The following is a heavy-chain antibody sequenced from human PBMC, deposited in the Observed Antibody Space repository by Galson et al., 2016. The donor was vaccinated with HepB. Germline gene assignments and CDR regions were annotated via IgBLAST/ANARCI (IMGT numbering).Heavy chain of an antibody. CDR1: GFTFRTYA. D-gene: IGHD3-3*02. Sequence: SLRLSCAASGFTFRTYAMSWVRQAPRKGLEWVSAIGGNGARTYYSDSVKGRFTVSRDNAKNSLFLQMNSLTAEDPAVDYCAEIRGVDVWGRGTTVSVSS. CDR3: AEIRGVDV. J-gene: IGHJ6*02. V-gene: IGHV3-23*01. CDR2: IGGNGART.